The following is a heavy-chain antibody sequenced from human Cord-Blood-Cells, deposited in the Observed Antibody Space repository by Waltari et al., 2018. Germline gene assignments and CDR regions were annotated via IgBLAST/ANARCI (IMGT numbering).Heavy chain of an antibody. V-gene: IGHV3-33*01. CDR3: ARDSSSWYYFDY. Sequence: QVQLVVYGGVVVQPGRSLRLSCAAPGSTFTSSGIHWVGQAPGKGLAWVAFKWYDGSNKYYADSVKGRFTISRDNSKNTLYLQMNSLRAEDTAVYYCARDSSSWYYFDYWGQGTLVTVSS. D-gene: IGHD6-13*01. CDR1: GSTFTSSG. CDR2: KWYDGSNK. J-gene: IGHJ4*02.